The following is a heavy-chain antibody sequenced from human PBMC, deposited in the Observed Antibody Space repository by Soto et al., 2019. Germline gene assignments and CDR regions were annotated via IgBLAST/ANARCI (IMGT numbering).Heavy chain of an antibody. CDR3: AKDKGVFNWATSYFDY. CDR1: GFTFSNYA. CDR2: TSYDGNNE. V-gene: IGHV3-30*18. J-gene: IGHJ4*02. Sequence: GGSLRLSCAASGFTFSNYAMHWVRQAPGKGLEWVALTSYDGNNEYYTDSVKGRFTISRDNSKNTLFLQMNSPRPEDTAVYYCAKDKGVFNWATSYFDYWGQGAPVTVSS. D-gene: IGHD1-1*01.